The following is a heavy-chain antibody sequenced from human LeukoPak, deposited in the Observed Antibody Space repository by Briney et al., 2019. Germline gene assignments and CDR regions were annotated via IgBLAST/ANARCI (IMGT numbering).Heavy chain of an antibody. CDR1: GFTFSDYY. V-gene: IGHV3-11*01. CDR3: ERDLRYGDYSLDY. J-gene: IGHJ4*02. D-gene: IGHD4-17*01. Sequence: GGSLRLSCAASGFTFSDYYMSWIRQAPGKGLEWVPYISSSGSTIYYAASVKGRFTISRDNAKNSLFLQMNSLRAEDTAVYYCERDLRYGDYSLDYWGQGTLVTVSS. CDR2: ISSSGSTI.